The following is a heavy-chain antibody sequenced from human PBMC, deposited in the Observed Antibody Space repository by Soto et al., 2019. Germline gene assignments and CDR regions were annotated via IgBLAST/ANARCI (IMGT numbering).Heavy chain of an antibody. CDR2: IYYSGSS. CDR1: GGSISSGGYY. Sequence: QVQLQESGPGLVKPSQTLSLTCTVSGGSISSGGYYWSWIRQHPGKGLEWIGYIYYSGSSYYNPSLQIPVTISVGMSNNQFSLKLSAVTAADTAVYYCAGVVEDWNYYYSSDMDVWGKGTTVTVSS. J-gene: IGHJ6*03. CDR3: AGVVEDWNYYYSSDMDV. V-gene: IGHV4-31*01. D-gene: IGHD1-1*01.